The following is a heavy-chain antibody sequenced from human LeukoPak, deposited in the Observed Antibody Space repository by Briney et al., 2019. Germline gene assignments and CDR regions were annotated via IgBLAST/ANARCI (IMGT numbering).Heavy chain of an antibody. CDR2: IYYSGST. Sequence: SETLSLTCTVSGGSISSYYWGWIRQPPGKGLEWIGYIYYSGSTNYNPSLKSRVTISVDTSKNLFSLKLSSVTAADTAVYYCARDRTGYSSSWYYFDYWGQGTLVTVSS. CDR1: GGSISSYY. D-gene: IGHD6-13*01. V-gene: IGHV4-59*01. J-gene: IGHJ4*02. CDR3: ARDRTGYSSSWYYFDY.